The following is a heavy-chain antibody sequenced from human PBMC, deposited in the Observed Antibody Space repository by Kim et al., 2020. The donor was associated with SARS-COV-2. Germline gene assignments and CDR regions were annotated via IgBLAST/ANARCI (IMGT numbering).Heavy chain of an antibody. V-gene: IGHV4-59*01. Sequence: SETLSLTCTVSGGSISSYYWSWIRQPPGKGLEWIGYIYYSGSPNYNPSLKSRVTISVDTSKNQFPLKLSSVTVADTAVYYCARRGPYHSRGWYYFDYWGQGTLVTVSS. CDR2: IYYSGSP. CDR3: ARRGPYHSRGWYYFDY. CDR1: GGSISSYY. D-gene: IGHD6-19*01. J-gene: IGHJ4*02.